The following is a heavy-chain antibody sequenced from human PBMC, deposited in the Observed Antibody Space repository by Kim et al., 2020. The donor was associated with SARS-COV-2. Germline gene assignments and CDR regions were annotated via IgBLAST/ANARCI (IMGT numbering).Heavy chain of an antibody. Sequence: RVTISVDTSKNQFSLKLSSVTAADTAVYYCARQRPIYDSSGYYLNWFDPWGQGTLVTVSS. D-gene: IGHD3-22*01. CDR3: ARQRPIYDSSGYYLNWFDP. V-gene: IGHV4-39*01. J-gene: IGHJ5*02.